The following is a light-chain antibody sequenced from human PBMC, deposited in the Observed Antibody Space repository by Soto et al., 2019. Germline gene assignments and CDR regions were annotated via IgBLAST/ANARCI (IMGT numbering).Light chain of an antibody. CDR1: KGVSRSY. V-gene: IGKV3-20*01. CDR3: QQDGSSPPLT. CDR2: GAS. J-gene: IGKJ4*01. Sequence: EIVLTQSPGTLSLSQGERATLSCRASKGVSRSYLAWYQQKPGQAPRLLIYGASSRATGIPDRFSGSGSGTDFTLTISRLESEEFAVYYCQQDGSSPPLTFGGGTKLEIK.